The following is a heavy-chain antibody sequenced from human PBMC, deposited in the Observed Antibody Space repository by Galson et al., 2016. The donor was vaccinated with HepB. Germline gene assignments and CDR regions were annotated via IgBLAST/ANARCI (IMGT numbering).Heavy chain of an antibody. D-gene: IGHD3-10*01. V-gene: IGHV5-51*01. CDR2: IHPDDSDA. Sequence: QSGAEVKKPGESLKISCKGSGYIFTNYWVGWVRQLPGKGPEWMGVIHPDDSDATYSPALEGQVTISVDKSTTTAYLQWSNLKASATAMYYCALPDYASGSLEYWGQGTLVTVSA. CDR3: ALPDYASGSLEY. J-gene: IGHJ4*02. CDR1: GYIFTNYW.